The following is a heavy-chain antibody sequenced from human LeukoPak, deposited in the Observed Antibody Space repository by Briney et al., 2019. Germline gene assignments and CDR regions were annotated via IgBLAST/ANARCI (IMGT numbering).Heavy chain of an antibody. CDR2: IRGCGGST. V-gene: IGHV3-23*01. CDR3: AKDWFGENYYYYGMDV. D-gene: IGHD3-10*01. CDR1: GFTFSSYH. J-gene: IGHJ6*02. Sequence: PGGSLRLSCAASGFTFSSYHMSWVRQATGGGLEWVSAIRGCGGSTYYADSVKGRSTISRDNSKNTLYLQMNSLRAEDTAVYYCAKDWFGENYYYYGMDVWGQGTTVTVS.